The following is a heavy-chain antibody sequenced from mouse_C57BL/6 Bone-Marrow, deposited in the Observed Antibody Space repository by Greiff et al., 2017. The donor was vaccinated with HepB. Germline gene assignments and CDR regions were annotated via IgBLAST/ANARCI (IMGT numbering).Heavy chain of an antibody. Sequence: EVHLVESGGGLVKPGGSLKLSCAASGFTFSSYAMSWVRQTPEKRLEWVATISDGGSYTYYPDNVKGRFTISRDNAKNNLYLQMSHLKSEDTAMYYCARDEIPYYYGSSLYYAMDYWGQGTSVTVSS. CDR3: ARDEIPYYYGSSLYYAMDY. CDR2: ISDGGSYT. D-gene: IGHD1-1*01. CDR1: GFTFSSYA. J-gene: IGHJ4*01. V-gene: IGHV5-4*01.